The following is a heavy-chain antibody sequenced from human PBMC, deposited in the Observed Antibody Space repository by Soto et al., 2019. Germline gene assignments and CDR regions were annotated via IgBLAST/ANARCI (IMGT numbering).Heavy chain of an antibody. CDR2: ISGSGGTT. CDR1: GFTFSRNA. Sequence: EVQLLESGGGLVQPGGSLRISCLASGFTFSRNAMSWVRQAPGKGLEWVSAISGSGGTTFYADSVKGRFAVSRDNSNNTLYLEMGSLSADDTAVYYCAKQRADFGSGSDTFYLDNWGRGTLVTVSS. J-gene: IGHJ4*02. D-gene: IGHD3-10*01. V-gene: IGHV3-23*01. CDR3: AKQRADFGSGSDTFYLDN.